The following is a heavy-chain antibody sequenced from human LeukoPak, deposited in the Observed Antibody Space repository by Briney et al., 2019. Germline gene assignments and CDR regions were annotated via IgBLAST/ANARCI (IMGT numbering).Heavy chain of an antibody. CDR2: NIPIFGTA. CDR1: GGTFSSYA. Sequence: GASVKVSCKASGGTFSSYAISWVRQAPGQGLEWMGGNIPIFGTANYAQKFQGRVTITADESTSTAYMELSSLRSEDTAVYYCAREGEFLEWLSPTQRRSNWFDPWGQGTLVTVSS. D-gene: IGHD3-3*01. J-gene: IGHJ5*02. CDR3: AREGEFLEWLSPTQRRSNWFDP. V-gene: IGHV1-69*13.